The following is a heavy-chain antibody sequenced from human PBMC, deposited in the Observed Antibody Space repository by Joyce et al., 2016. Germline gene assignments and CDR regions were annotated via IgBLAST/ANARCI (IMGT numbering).Heavy chain of an antibody. Sequence: QLQLQESGPGLVKPSETLSLTCTVSGGSISSSSYYWGWLRQPPGKGLEWIGSISYSGSTYYNPSLRRRVTISVDTSKNQFSLKLSYVTAADTAVFYCARQWGYYDSSGYYSGDAFDIWGQETMVTVSS. V-gene: IGHV4-39*01. J-gene: IGHJ3*02. D-gene: IGHD3-22*01. CDR2: ISYSGST. CDR1: GGSISSSSYY. CDR3: ARQWGYYDSSGYYSGDAFDI.